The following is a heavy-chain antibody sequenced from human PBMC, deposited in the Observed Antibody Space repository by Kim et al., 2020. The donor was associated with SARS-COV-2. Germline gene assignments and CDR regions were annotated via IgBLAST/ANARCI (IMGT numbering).Heavy chain of an antibody. D-gene: IGHD6-13*01. CDR3: AGGPDSSTWSKYDY. J-gene: IGHJ4*02. CDR2: VQTSGST. Sequence: SDTLSLTCTVSGGSISSYYWSWIQQPAGKGLEWIGRVQTSGSTNYNPSLKSRVTMSVDTSKTQFSLRLTSVTAADTAVYYCAGGPDSSTWSKYDYWGQGTLVTVSS. V-gene: IGHV4-4*07. CDR1: GGSISSYY.